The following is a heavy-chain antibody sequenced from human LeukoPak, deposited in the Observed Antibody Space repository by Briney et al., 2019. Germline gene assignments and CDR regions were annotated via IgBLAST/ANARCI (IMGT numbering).Heavy chain of an antibody. Sequence: PSETLSLTCAVYSGSFSGYYWSWIRQPPGKGLEWIGEINHSGSTNYNPSLKSRVTISVDTSKNQFSLKLSSVTAADTAVYYCVRSNYWGQGTLVTVSS. J-gene: IGHJ4*02. CDR3: VRSNY. CDR2: INHSGST. V-gene: IGHV4-34*01. CDR1: SGSFSGYY.